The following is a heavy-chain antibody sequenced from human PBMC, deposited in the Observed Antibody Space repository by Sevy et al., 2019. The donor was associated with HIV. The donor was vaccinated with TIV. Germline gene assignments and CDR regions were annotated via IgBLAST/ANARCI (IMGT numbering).Heavy chain of an antibody. D-gene: IGHD5-12*01. CDR2: VHSGGST. CDR1: GFTVSSKY. V-gene: IGHV3-53*01. Sequence: GGSLRLSCEVSGFTVSSKYMSWVRQAPGKGLEWVSVVHSGGSTHYADSVKGRFTISRDNSKNTLYLQMNSLRAEDTAVYYCTRSLASGYFVTFDHWGQGALVTVSS. CDR3: TRSLASGYFVTFDH. J-gene: IGHJ4*02.